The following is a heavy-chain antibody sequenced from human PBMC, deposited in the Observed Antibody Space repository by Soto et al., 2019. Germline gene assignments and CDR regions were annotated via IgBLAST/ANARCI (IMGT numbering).Heavy chain of an antibody. V-gene: IGHV3-30*18. D-gene: IGHD5-12*01. CDR1: GFIFSTYG. CDR2: ISFDVRNK. CDR3: AKDTATAITSYYFYGMDV. J-gene: IGHJ6*02. Sequence: QVQLVESGGGVVQPGRSLRLSCAASGFIFSTYGMHWVRQAPGKGLEWVAVISFDVRNKYYADSVRGRFTISRDNSKNTLHLQMNSLRGEDTAVYYCAKDTATAITSYYFYGMDVWGQGTTVTVSS.